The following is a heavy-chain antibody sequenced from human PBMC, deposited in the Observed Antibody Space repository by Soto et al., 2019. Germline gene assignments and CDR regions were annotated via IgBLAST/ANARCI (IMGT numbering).Heavy chain of an antibody. Sequence: EVQLLESGGGLVQPGGSLRLSCAASGFTFSSYAMSWVRQAPGKGLEWVSAISGSGGSTYYADSVKGRFTISRDNSKNTLFLQMNSLRAEDTAVYYCAKVRYYDSSGYTFDYWGQGTLVTVSS. V-gene: IGHV3-23*01. J-gene: IGHJ4*02. D-gene: IGHD3-22*01. CDR1: GFTFSSYA. CDR3: AKVRYYDSSGYTFDY. CDR2: ISGSGGST.